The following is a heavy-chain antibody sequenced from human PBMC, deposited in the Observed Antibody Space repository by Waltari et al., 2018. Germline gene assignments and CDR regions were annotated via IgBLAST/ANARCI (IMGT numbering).Heavy chain of an antibody. V-gene: IGHV3-21*01. Sequence: EVQLVESGGGLVKPGGSLRLSCAASGFTFSSNSMTSVRQAPGKGLEWVSSISSSSSYIYYADSVKGRFTISRDNAKNSLYLQMNSLRAEDTAVYYCARGYYGSGSYYYWGQGTLVTVSS. CDR3: ARGYYGSGSYYY. D-gene: IGHD3-10*01. CDR1: GFTFSSNS. CDR2: ISSSSSYI. J-gene: IGHJ4*02.